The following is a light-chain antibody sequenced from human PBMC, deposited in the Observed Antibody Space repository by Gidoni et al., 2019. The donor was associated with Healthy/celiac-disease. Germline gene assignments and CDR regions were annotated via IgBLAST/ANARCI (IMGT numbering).Light chain of an antibody. CDR2: RNN. CDR1: SSNIGSNY. CDR3: AAWDDSLSGLWV. Sequence: QSVLTQPPSASGTPGQRFTIACSGSSSNIGSNYVYWYQQLPGTAPKPPIYRNNQRPSGVPDRFSGSKSGTSASLAISGLRSEDEADYYCAAWDDSLSGLWVFGGGTKLTVL. V-gene: IGLV1-47*01. J-gene: IGLJ3*02.